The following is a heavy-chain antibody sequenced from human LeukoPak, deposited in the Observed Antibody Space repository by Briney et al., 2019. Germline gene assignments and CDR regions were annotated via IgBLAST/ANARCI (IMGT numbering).Heavy chain of an antibody. CDR3: ARVPYKYCSSTSCYKGAFDI. D-gene: IGHD2-2*02. CDR2: INPNSGGT. V-gene: IGHV1-2*02. Sequence: GASVKVSCKASGYTFTGYYMHWVRQAPGQGLEWMGWINPNSGGTNCAQKFQGRVTMTRDTSISTAYMELSRLRSDDTAVYYCARVPYKYCSSTSCYKGAFDIWGQGTMVTVSS. CDR1: GYTFTGYY. J-gene: IGHJ3*02.